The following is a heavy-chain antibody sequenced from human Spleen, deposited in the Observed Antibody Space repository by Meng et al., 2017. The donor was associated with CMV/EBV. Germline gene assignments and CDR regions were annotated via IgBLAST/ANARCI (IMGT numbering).Heavy chain of an antibody. CDR3: ARVTLGFGTTFDY. D-gene: IGHD3-10*01. Sequence: GSLRLSCTVSGGSISSSSYYWGWIRQPPGKGLEWIGSIYQSGSTHYNSSLRGRVTISVDTSKNHFCLILNSVTAADTAVYYCARVTLGFGTTFDYWGQGALVTVSS. V-gene: IGHV4-39*02. J-gene: IGHJ4*02. CDR2: IYQSGST. CDR1: GGSISSSSYY.